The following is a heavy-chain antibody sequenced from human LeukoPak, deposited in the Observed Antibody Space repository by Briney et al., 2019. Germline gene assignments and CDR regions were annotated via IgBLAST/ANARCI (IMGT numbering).Heavy chain of an antibody. J-gene: IGHJ4*02. Sequence: GGSLRLSCAASGFTFSSYSMNWVRQAPGKGLEWVSSISSSSSYIYYADSVKGRLTISRDNAKNSLYLQMNSLRAEDTAVYYCARIQTGDQSDYWGQGTLVTVSS. CDR1: GFTFSSYS. CDR3: ARIQTGDQSDY. CDR2: ISSSSSYI. D-gene: IGHD7-27*01. V-gene: IGHV3-21*01.